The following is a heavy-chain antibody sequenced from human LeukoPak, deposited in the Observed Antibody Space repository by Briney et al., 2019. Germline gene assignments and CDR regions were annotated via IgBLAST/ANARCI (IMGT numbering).Heavy chain of an antibody. Sequence: GGSLRLSCAASGLTFTSYAMNWVRQAPGKGLEWVSAISGSGGSTYYADSVKGRFTISRDNSKNTLYLRMNSLRAEDTALYYCAKGSGTYYGDYSFDYWGQGTLVTVSS. J-gene: IGHJ4*02. CDR2: ISGSGGST. CDR3: AKGSGTYYGDYSFDY. V-gene: IGHV3-23*01. D-gene: IGHD4-17*01. CDR1: GLTFTSYA.